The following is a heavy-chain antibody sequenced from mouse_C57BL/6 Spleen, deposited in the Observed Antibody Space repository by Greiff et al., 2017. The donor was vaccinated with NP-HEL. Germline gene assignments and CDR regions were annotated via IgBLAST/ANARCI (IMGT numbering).Heavy chain of an antibody. V-gene: IGHV5-4*03. Sequence: EVKLMESGGGLVKPGGSLKLSCAASGFTFSSYAMSWVRQTPEKRLEWVATISDGGSYTYYPDNVKGRFTISRDNAKNNLYLQMSHLKSEDTAMYYCARTLYDPYAMDYWGQGTSVTVSS. CDR3: ARTLYDPYAMDY. CDR1: GFTFSSYA. J-gene: IGHJ4*01. CDR2: ISDGGSYT. D-gene: IGHD2-3*01.